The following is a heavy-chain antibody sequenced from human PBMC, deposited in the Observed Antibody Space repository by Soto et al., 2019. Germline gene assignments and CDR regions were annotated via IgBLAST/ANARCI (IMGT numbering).Heavy chain of an antibody. CDR3: ARGRALLRYFDWLPY. CDR2: INAGNGNT. Sequence: ASVKVSCKASGYTFTSYAMHWVRQAPGQRLEWMGWINAGNGNTKYSQKFQGRVTITRDTSASTAYMELSSQRSEDTAVYYCARGRALLRYFDWLPYWGQGTLVTVSS. CDR1: GYTFTSYA. D-gene: IGHD3-9*01. V-gene: IGHV1-3*01. J-gene: IGHJ4*02.